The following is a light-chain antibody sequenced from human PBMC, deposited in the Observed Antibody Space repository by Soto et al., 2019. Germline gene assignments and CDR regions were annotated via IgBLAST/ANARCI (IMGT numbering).Light chain of an antibody. CDR3: QQYVSSFT. V-gene: IGKV3-20*01. J-gene: IGKJ3*01. Sequence: EIVLTQSPGTLSLSPGERATLSCRASQSVSSSYLAWYQQKPGQAPRLLIYGASSRATGIPDRFSGSGSGTDFTLTISILEPYDSAVYYCQQYVSSFTFGPGTKVDIK. CDR1: QSVSSSY. CDR2: GAS.